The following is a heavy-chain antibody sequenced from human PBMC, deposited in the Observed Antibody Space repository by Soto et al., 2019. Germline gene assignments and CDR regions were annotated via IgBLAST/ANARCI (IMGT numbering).Heavy chain of an antibody. CDR2: ISNDGSNK. Sequence: QVQLVESGGGGAQPGGSLRPSCAASGFTLSSYGMHWVRQAPGKGLEWVAVISNDGSNKYYADSVKGRFTISRDNSKNTLYLQMNRLRAEDTAVYYCAKSRGTYLTLGYFDYWGQGTLVTVSS. J-gene: IGHJ4*02. CDR1: GFTLSSYG. D-gene: IGHD7-27*01. CDR3: AKSRGTYLTLGYFDY. V-gene: IGHV3-30*18.